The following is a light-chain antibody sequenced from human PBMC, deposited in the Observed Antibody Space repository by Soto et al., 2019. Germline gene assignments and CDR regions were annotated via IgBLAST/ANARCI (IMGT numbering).Light chain of an antibody. CDR2: STS. CDR1: TGAVTSDSY. J-gene: IGLJ2*01. V-gene: IGLV7-43*01. CDR3: LLYFGSSQI. Sequence: QAVVTHEPSLTVSPGGTVTLTCASSTGAVTSDSYPNWVQQKPGQAPRALIYSTSNSHSWTPARFSGSLLGGKAALTLSGVQPEDEAEYYCLLYFGSSQIFGGGTKLTVL.